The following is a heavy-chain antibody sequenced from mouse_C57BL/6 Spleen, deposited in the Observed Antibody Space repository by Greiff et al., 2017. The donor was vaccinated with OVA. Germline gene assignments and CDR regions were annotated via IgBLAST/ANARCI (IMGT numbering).Heavy chain of an antibody. CDR1: GYTFTSYW. CDR3: ARGGKSYAMDY. J-gene: IGHJ4*01. CDR2: IHPNSGST. V-gene: IGHV1-64*01. Sequence: VQLQQSGAELVKPGASVKLSCKASGYTFTSYWMHWVKQRPGQGLEWIGMIHPNSGSTNYNEKFKSKATLTVDKSSSTAYMQLSSLTSEDSAVYYCARGGKSYAMDYWGQGTSVTVSS. D-gene: IGHD2-1*01.